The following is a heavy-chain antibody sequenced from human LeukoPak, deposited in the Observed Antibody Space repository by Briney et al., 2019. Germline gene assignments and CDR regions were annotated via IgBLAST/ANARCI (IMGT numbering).Heavy chain of an antibody. D-gene: IGHD2-21*01. CDR1: GFSFSSKW. CDR2: INHDASIG. V-gene: IGHV3-74*01. Sequence: PGGSLRLSCTASGFSFSSKWMHWVRQGPGRGLEWVARINHDASIGSYADSVKARFTISRDNTKNTLYLQVNSLRAEDTAVYFCARDFYTDYYSSPGDDFDFWGQGTLVTVSS. J-gene: IGHJ4*02. CDR3: ARDFYTDYYSSPGDDFDF.